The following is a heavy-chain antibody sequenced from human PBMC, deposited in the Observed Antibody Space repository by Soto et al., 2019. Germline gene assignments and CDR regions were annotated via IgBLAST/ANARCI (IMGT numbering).Heavy chain of an antibody. CDR3: ARASNPAYAGPNTLLGP. V-gene: IGHV2-26*01. CDR1: GFSLNTSKVG. J-gene: IGHJ5*02. Sequence: ESGPTLVNPTETLTLTCTVSGFSLNTSKVGVSWIRQPPGKALEWLAHTFSNDLKSYSTSLKTRLTISTDTFKGHVVLTMANMDPVDTATYYCARASNPAYAGPNTLLGPWGQGILDTVSS. CDR2: TFSNDLK. D-gene: IGHD3-16*01.